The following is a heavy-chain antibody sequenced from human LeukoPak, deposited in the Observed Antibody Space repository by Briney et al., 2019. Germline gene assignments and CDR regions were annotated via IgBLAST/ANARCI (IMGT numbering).Heavy chain of an antibody. Sequence: KPSETLSLTCTVSGDSISTSNSYWGWIRQPPGKGLEWIGSIYYSGNTYYNASLRSRVTISVDTSKNQFSLKLSSVTAADTAVYYCARLSGSGSYFNWFDPWGQGTLVTVSS. J-gene: IGHJ5*02. CDR1: GDSISTSNSY. V-gene: IGHV4-39*01. D-gene: IGHD3-10*01. CDR3: ARLSGSGSYFNWFDP. CDR2: IYYSGNT.